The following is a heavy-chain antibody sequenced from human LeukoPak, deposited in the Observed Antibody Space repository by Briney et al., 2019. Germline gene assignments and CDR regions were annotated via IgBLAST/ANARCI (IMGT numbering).Heavy chain of an antibody. J-gene: IGHJ4*02. CDR3: ARDSYVVATLRHFDY. Sequence: ASVKVSCKASGYTFTSYGISWVRQAPGQGLEWMEWISAYNGNTNYAQKLQGRVTMTTDTSTSTAYMELRSLRSDDTAVYYCARDSYVVATLRHFDYWGQGTLVTVSS. D-gene: IGHD5-12*01. CDR2: ISAYNGNT. V-gene: IGHV1-18*01. CDR1: GYTFTSYG.